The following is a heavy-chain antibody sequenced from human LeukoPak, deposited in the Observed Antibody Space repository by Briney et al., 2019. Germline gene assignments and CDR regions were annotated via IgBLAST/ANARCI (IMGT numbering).Heavy chain of an antibody. D-gene: IGHD5-18*01. V-gene: IGHV4-59*01. J-gene: IGHJ4*02. CDR2: IYYSGST. Sequence: SETLSLTCTVSGGSISSYYWSRIRQPPGKGLEWIGYIYYSGSTNYNPSLKSRVTISVDTSKNQFSLKLSSVTAADTAVYYCARVGYSYGYFDYWGQGTLVTVSS. CDR3: ARVGYSYGYFDY. CDR1: GGSISSYY.